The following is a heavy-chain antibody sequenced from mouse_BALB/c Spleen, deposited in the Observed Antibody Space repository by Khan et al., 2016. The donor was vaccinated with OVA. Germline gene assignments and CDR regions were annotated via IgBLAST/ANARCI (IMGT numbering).Heavy chain of an antibody. Sequence: QVQLQQSGAELVRPGVSVKISCKGSGYIFTDFSMHWVKRSLAKSLEWIGVISTHYGDSIYNQNFKGKATLTVDRSSSAAYMELARLTSEDSATYYCAIGSGHYRFADWGQGTLVTVSA. CDR2: ISTHYGDS. CDR3: AIGSGHYRFAD. V-gene: IGHV1S137*01. J-gene: IGHJ3*01. D-gene: IGHD2-1*01. CDR1: GYIFTDFS.